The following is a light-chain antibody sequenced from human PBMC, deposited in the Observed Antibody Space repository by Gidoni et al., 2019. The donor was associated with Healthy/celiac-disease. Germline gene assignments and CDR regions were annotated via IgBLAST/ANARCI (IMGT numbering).Light chain of an antibody. CDR1: SPNIGSNY. Sequence: QSVLPQPPSASGSTGQRVTISCSGSSPNIGSNYVYWYQQLPGTAPKLLIYRNNQRPSGVPDRFSGSKSGTSASLAISGLRSEDEADYYCAAWDDSLSGPVFGGGTKLTVL. J-gene: IGLJ3*02. CDR3: AAWDDSLSGPV. V-gene: IGLV1-47*01. CDR2: RNN.